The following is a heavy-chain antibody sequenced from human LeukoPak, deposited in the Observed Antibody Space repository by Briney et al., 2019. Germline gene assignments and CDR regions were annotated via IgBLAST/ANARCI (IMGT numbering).Heavy chain of an antibody. CDR2: IYYSGST. V-gene: IGHV4-59*01. J-gene: IGHJ6*03. Sequence: SETLSLTCTVSGGSISSYYWSWIRQPPGKGLEWIGYIYYSGSTNHNPSLRSRVTISVDTSKNQFSLKLSSVTAADTAVYYCARVAGAYDFWSGYNYYYMDVWGKGTTVTVSS. CDR3: ARVAGAYDFWSGYNYYYMDV. CDR1: GGSISSYY. D-gene: IGHD3-3*01.